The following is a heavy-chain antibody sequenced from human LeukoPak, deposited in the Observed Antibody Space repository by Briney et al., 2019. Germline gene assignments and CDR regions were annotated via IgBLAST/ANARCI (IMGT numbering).Heavy chain of an antibody. Sequence: GGSLRLSCAASGFTFSSYAMSWVRQAPGKELEWVSAISGSGGSTYYADSVKGRFTISRDNSKNTLYLQMNSLRAEDTAVYYCAKTRGGYYGDYVGDYWGQGTLVTVSS. D-gene: IGHD4-17*01. V-gene: IGHV3-23*01. CDR1: GFTFSSYA. J-gene: IGHJ4*02. CDR3: AKTRGGYYGDYVGDY. CDR2: ISGSGGST.